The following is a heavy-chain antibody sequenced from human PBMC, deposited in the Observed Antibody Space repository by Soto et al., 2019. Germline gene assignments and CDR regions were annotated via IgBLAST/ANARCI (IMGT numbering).Heavy chain of an antibody. CDR3: AINLECSSTSCYTGPYYYYGMDV. J-gene: IGHJ6*02. CDR2: IIPIFGTA. CDR1: GGTFSSYA. V-gene: IGHV1-69*01. D-gene: IGHD2-2*02. Sequence: QVQLVQSGAEVKKPGSSVKVSCKASGGTFSSYAISWVRQAPGQGLEWMGGIIPIFGTANYAQKFQGRVTITADESTSTDYMELSSLRSEDTAVYYCAINLECSSTSCYTGPYYYYGMDVWGQGTTVTVSS.